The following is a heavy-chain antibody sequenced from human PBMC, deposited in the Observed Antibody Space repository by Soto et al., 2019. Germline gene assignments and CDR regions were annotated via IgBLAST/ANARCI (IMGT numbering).Heavy chain of an antibody. CDR3: ARTDSNYLYYYYYYGREV. D-gene: IGHD4-4*01. J-gene: IGHJ6*02. V-gene: IGHV1-3*01. CDR2: INAGNGNT. CDR1: GYTSTSYA. Sequence: ASVQVSCKASGYTSTSYAMHWVRQAPGQRLEWMGWINAGNGNTKYSQTIQGSVTLTRDTSASPAYMELSSLRSEDTAVYYCARTDSNYLYYYYYYGREVWGQGTSVTASS.